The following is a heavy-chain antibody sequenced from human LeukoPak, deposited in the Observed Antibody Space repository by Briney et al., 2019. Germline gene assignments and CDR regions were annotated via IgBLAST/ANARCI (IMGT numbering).Heavy chain of an antibody. CDR3: AKRGVVIRVILVGFHKEAYYFDS. CDR2: ISDSGGRT. J-gene: IGHJ4*02. V-gene: IGHV3-23*01. Sequence: GESLRLSCAASGFTFSNYGMSWVRQAPGKGLEWVAGISDSGGRTKYADSVKGRFTISRGNSKNTLYLQMNSLRAEDTAVYFCAKRGVVIRVILVGFHKEAYYFDSWGQGALVTVSS. D-gene: IGHD3-22*01. CDR1: GFTFSNYG.